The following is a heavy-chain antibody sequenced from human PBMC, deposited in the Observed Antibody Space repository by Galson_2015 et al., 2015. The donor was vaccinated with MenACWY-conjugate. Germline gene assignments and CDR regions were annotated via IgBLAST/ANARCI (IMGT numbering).Heavy chain of an antibody. CDR2: IIPILGIA. J-gene: IGHJ4*02. V-gene: IGHV1-69*04. CDR3: ARGGSYSGRFDY. Sequence: SVKVSCKASGGTFSSYAISWVRQAPGQGLEWMGRIIPILGIANYAQKFQGRVTITADKSTSTAYMELSSLRSEDTAVYYCARGGSYSGRFDYWGQGTLVTVSS. D-gene: IGHD1-26*01. CDR1: GGTFSSYA.